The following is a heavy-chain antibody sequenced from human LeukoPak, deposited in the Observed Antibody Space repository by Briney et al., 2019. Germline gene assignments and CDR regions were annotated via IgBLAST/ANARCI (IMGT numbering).Heavy chain of an antibody. CDR2: NGNA. CDR3: ATYYVGVGGRGH. Sequence: GSLRLSCATSGFTFDDYGLSWVRQAPGKGLEWIGHNGNANYNPSLQSRVTISIDTSKNHFTLSLNSVTAADTAVYYCATYYVGVGGRGHWGPGTLVTVSS. V-gene: IGHV4-59*01. J-gene: IGHJ4*02. D-gene: IGHD2-21*01. CDR1: GFTFDDYG.